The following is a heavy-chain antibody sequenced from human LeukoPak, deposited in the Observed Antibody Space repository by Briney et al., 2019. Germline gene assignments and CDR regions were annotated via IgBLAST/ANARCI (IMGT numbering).Heavy chain of an antibody. J-gene: IGHJ4*02. D-gene: IGHD3-9*01. V-gene: IGHV3-9*01. CDR3: AKAADILTGFDS. Sequence: GGSLRLSCAASGFTFDDYAMHLVRQAPGKGLEWVSSISWNSGSIGYADSVKGRFTISRDNAKNSLSLQMNSLRAEDTALYYCAKAADILTGFDSWGQGTLVTVSS. CDR1: GFTFDDYA. CDR2: ISWNSGSI.